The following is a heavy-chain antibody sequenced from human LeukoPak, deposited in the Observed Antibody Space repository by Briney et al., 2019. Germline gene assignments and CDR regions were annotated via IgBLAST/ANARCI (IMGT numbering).Heavy chain of an antibody. CDR3: ARSLVAISPPAFDY. CDR2: IHYSGST. D-gene: IGHD3-9*01. Sequence: SETLSLTCTVSGGSINSYYWSWIRQPPGKGLEWIGYIHYSGSTNYNPSLKSRVTISVGTSKNQFSLKLSSVTAADTAVYYCARSLVAISPPAFDYWGQGTLVTVSS. CDR1: GGSINSYY. V-gene: IGHV4-59*01. J-gene: IGHJ4*02.